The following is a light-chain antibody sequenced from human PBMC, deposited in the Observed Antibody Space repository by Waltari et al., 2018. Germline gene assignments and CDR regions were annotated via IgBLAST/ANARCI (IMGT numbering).Light chain of an antibody. Sequence: EIVLTQSPATLTLSPGDTPTRHCRASQSVRTFLAWYQQKPGQAPRLLIFDASSRATGISPKFRGSGSGTDFTLTVNNLEPEDFAVYYCQQRSSWPYTFGQGTRVDFK. V-gene: IGKV3-11*01. J-gene: IGKJ2*01. CDR2: DAS. CDR1: QSVRTF. CDR3: QQRSSWPYT.